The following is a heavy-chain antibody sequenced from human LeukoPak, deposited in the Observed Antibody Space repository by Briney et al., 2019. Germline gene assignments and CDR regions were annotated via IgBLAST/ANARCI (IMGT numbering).Heavy chain of an antibody. D-gene: IGHD4-17*01. J-gene: IGHJ4*02. CDR3: ACYGDFGC. CDR1: GFTFSSYT. Sequence: GALRLSCAASGFTFSSYTMNWVRQAPGKGLEWVSSITSSSSKIYYADSVKGRFTISRDNAKNSLYLQMNSLRDEDTAVYYCACYGDFGCWGQGTLVTVSS. CDR2: ITSSSSKI. V-gene: IGHV3-21*01.